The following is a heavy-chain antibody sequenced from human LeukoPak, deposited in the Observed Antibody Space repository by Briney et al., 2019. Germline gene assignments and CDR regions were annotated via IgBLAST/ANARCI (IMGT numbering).Heavy chain of an antibody. CDR2: INHSGST. J-gene: IGHJ5*02. V-gene: IGHV4-34*01. CDR3: ARARHYYGSGSYSGFDP. D-gene: IGHD3-10*01. CDR1: GGSFSGYY. Sequence: SETMSLTCAVYGGSFSGYYWSWIRQPPGKGLEWIGEINHSGSTNYNPSLKSRVTISVDTSKNQFSLKRSSVTAADTAVYYCARARHYYGSGSYSGFDPWGKGTLVTVSS.